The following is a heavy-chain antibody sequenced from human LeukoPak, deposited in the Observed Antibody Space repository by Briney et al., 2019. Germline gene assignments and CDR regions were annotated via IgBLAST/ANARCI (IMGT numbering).Heavy chain of an antibody. CDR2: IIPILGIA. Sequence: GASVKVSCKASGGTFSSYAISWVRQAPGQGLEWMGRIIPILGIANYAQKFQGRVTITADKSTSTACMELSSLRSEDTAVYYCAREVPRYLAGDAFDIWGQGTMVTVSS. CDR1: GGTFSSYA. J-gene: IGHJ3*02. D-gene: IGHD3-9*01. V-gene: IGHV1-69*04. CDR3: AREVPRYLAGDAFDI.